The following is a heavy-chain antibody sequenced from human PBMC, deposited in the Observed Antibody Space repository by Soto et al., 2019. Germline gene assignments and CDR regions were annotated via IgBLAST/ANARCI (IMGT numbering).Heavy chain of an antibody. V-gene: IGHV4-61*01. CDR2: IYYSGST. J-gene: IGHJ5*02. Sequence: PSETLSLTCTVSGGSVSSGSYYWSWIRQPPGKGLEWIGYIYYSGSTNYNPSLKSRVTISVDTSKNQFSLKLSSVTAADTAVYYCARGYCISTSCYLGWFDPWGQGTLVTVSS. D-gene: IGHD2-2*01. CDR1: GGSVSSGSYY. CDR3: ARGYCISTSCYLGWFDP.